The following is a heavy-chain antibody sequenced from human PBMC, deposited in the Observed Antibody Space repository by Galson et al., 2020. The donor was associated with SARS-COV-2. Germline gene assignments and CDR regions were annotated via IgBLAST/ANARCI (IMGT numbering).Heavy chain of an antibody. CDR3: ARDGQSSHGCAFDY. CDR2: IFFDGSAK. V-gene: IGHV3-33*01. D-gene: IGHD6-19*01. CDR1: GFTFSDHA. Sequence: GGSLRLSCAASGFTFSDHAMHWVRQAPGKGLDWVAQIFFDGSAKYYGDSVRGRFTIFRDSSKNTVYMQMNNLRVDDTAMYYCARDGQSSHGCAFDYWGQGTLLTVSS. J-gene: IGHJ4*02.